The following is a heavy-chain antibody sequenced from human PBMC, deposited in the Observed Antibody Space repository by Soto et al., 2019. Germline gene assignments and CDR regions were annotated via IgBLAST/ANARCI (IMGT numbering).Heavy chain of an antibody. V-gene: IGHV3-33*01. D-gene: IGHD3-10*01. CDR1: GFSLSNYA. CDR3: ARDRGSGIYYYYGMDV. Sequence: QVQLLESGGGVVQPGRSLRLSCAASGFSLSNYAMQWVRQAPGKGLEWVAVIWYDGSHKYYAESLKGRFTISRDNSQNTLYLQMNSLRAEDTAVYYCARDRGSGIYYYYGMDVWGQGTTVTVSS. CDR2: IWYDGSHK. J-gene: IGHJ6*02.